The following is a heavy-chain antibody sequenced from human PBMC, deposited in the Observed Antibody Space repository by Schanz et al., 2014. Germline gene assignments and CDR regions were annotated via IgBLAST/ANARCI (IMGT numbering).Heavy chain of an antibody. CDR1: GFTFSNHG. CDR2: LSSDESRK. CDR3: AREDCSATSCYFRY. J-gene: IGHJ4*02. Sequence: QVQLVESGGGVVQPGRSLRLSCAASGFTFSNHGMHWVRQSPGKGLEWVAVLSSDESRKFYADSEKGRFTISRDSSSNTLYLQVNSLRPEDTAVYYCAREDCSATSCYFRYWGQGTLVTVSS. D-gene: IGHD2-21*01. V-gene: IGHV3-30*19.